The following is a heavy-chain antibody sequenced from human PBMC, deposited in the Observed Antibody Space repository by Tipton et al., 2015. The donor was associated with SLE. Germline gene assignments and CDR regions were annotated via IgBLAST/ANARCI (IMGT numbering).Heavy chain of an antibody. V-gene: IGHV3-11*03. CDR1: GLTFSDYY. CDR2: ISSSSSYT. Sequence: SLRLSCAASGLTFSDYYMSWIRQAPGKGLEWVSYISSSSSYTNYADSVKGRFTISRDNAKNSLYLHMNSLRAEDTAVYYCATYRVLGELFDYWGQGSLVTVSS. J-gene: IGHJ4*02. D-gene: IGHD3-10*01. CDR3: ATYRVLGELFDY.